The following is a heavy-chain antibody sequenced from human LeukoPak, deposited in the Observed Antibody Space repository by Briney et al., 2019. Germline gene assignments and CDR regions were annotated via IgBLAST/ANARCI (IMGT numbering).Heavy chain of an antibody. CDR3: ASSGDCSSTSCYEFGY. D-gene: IGHD2-2*01. J-gene: IGHJ4*02. V-gene: IGHV4-30-2*01. Sequence: SQTLSLTCAVSGGSISSGGYSWSWIRQPPGKGLEWIGYIYHSGSTYYNPSLKSRVTISVDRSKNQSSLKLSSVTAADTAVYYCASSGDCSSTSCYEFGYWGQGTLVTVSS. CDR1: GGSISSGGYS. CDR2: IYHSGST.